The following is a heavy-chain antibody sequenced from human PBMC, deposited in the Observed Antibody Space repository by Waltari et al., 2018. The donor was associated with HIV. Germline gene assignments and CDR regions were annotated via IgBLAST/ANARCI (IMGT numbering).Heavy chain of an antibody. Sequence: EVQLMESGGGLVQSGGSLTLSCAASGSTFYNYWMVWVRQNPVKGLEWVAHIEDDGSEKYFMGSVQGRFAISRDNAKNLMVLQMNSLTAEDTAVYYCARIGTFPHNYAINFWGQGTTVTVSS. D-gene: IGHD1-26*01. J-gene: IGHJ6*02. CDR1: GSTFYNYW. CDR3: ARIGTFPHNYAINF. CDR2: IEDDGSEK. V-gene: IGHV3-7*01.